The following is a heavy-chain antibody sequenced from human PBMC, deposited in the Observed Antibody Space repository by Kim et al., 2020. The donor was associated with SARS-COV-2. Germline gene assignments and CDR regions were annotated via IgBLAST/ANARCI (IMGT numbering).Heavy chain of an antibody. D-gene: IGHD3-3*01. V-gene: IGHV3-74*01. J-gene: IGHJ5*02. Sequence: GGSLRLSCAASGFTFSSYWMHWVRQAPGKGLVWVSRINSDGSSTSYADSVKGRFTISRDNAKNTLYLQMNSLRAEDTAVYYCARDPTDDDYDFWSGYYNWFDPWGQGTLVTVSS. CDR2: INSDGSST. CDR1: GFTFSSYW. CDR3: ARDPTDDDYDFWSGYYNWFDP.